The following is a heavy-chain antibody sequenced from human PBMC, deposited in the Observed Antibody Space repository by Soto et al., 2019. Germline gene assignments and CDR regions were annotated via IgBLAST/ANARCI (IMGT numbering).Heavy chain of an antibody. CDR2: INPNSGGT. J-gene: IGHJ4*02. V-gene: IGHV1-2*04. D-gene: IGHD2-2*01. Sequence: ASVKVSCKASGYTFTGYYMHWVRQAPGQGLEWMGWINPNSGGTNYAQKFQGWVTMTRDTSISTAYMELSRLRSDDTAVYYCARIYCSSTSCYFDYWGQGTLVTVSS. CDR1: GYTFTGYY. CDR3: ARIYCSSTSCYFDY.